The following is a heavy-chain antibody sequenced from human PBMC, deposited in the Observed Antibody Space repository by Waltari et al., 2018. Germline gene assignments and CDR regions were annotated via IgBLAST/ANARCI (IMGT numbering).Heavy chain of an antibody. CDR3: ARDTGQRYFDWSNMGAAYYYGMDV. CDR2: INPNSGGT. V-gene: IGHV1-2*04. CDR1: GYTFTGYY. D-gene: IGHD3-9*01. J-gene: IGHJ6*02. Sequence: QVQLVQSGAEVKKPGASVKVSCKASGYTFTGYYMHWVRQAPGQGLEWMGWINPNSGGTNYAQKFQGWVTMTRDTSISTAYMELSSLRSDDTAVYYCARDTGQRYFDWSNMGAAYYYGMDVWGQGTTVTVSS.